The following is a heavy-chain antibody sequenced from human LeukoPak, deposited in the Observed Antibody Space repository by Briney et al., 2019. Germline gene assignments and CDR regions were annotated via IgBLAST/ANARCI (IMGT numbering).Heavy chain of an antibody. V-gene: IGHV3-11*04. J-gene: IGHJ3*02. CDR2: ISNDSVDK. CDR3: ARRDWVSGAVRAFDI. CDR1: GFVFSDYY. D-gene: IGHD3-3*01. Sequence: GGSLRLSCVGSGFVFSDYYMSWIRQAPGKGLEWVSYISNDSVDKYYVDSVRGRFTISRDNAKKSMYLQMSGLRVEDTAVYYCARRDWVSGAVRAFDIWGQGTMVTVSS.